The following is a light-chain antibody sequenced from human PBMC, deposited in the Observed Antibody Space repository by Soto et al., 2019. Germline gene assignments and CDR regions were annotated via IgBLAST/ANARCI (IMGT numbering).Light chain of an antibody. CDR3: AVWDDSLNGYV. CDR1: SSNIGSNT. J-gene: IGLJ1*01. V-gene: IGLV1-44*01. CDR2: SNN. Sequence: QSVLTQPPSTSGTPGQRVTISCSGSSSNIGSNTVNWYQQLPRAAPKLLIQSNNQRPSAVPDRFSGSQSGTSASLAISGLQSEDEADYYCAVWDDSLNGYVFGTGTKLTVL.